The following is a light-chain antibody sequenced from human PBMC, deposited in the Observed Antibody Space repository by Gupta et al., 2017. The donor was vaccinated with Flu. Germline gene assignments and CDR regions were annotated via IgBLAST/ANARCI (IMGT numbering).Light chain of an antibody. CDR3: HSRDSSESHVL. CDR2: GKN. CDR1: SLSRLGSYY. V-gene: IGLV3-19*01. J-gene: IGLJ2*01. Sequence: SSEVTQDPAVSVALGQTVRITCQGDSLSRLGSYYASWYQKKPGQAPVLVIYGKNNRPSGVPDRFSGSSSGNTASLTITGAQAEDEGDYYCHSRDSSESHVLFGGGTKLTVL.